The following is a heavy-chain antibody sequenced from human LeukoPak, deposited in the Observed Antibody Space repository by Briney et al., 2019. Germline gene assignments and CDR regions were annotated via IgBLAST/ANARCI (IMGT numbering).Heavy chain of an antibody. CDR1: GGSISNYY. D-gene: IGHD5-12*01. Sequence: SGTLSLTCTVSGGSISNYYWSWIRQPPGKGLEWIGYIYHTGSTSYNPSLKSRVIMSVETSQNQFSLKVRSVTAADTAVYYCAREESGYDYSPFYYWGQGILVTVSS. J-gene: IGHJ4*02. CDR3: AREESGYDYSPFYY. V-gene: IGHV4-59*01. CDR2: IYHTGST.